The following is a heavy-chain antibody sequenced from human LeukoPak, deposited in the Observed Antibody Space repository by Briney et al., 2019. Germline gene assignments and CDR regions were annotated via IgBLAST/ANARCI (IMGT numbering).Heavy chain of an antibody. CDR3: AASEGNYYDSSGYYSVPIDY. D-gene: IGHD3-22*01. Sequence: SETLSLTCAVYGGSFSGCYWSWIRQPPGKGLEWIGEINHSGSTNYNPSLKSRVTISVDTSKNQFSLKLSSVTAADTAVYYCAASEGNYYDSSGYYSVPIDYWGQGTLVTVSS. J-gene: IGHJ4*02. V-gene: IGHV4-34*01. CDR1: GGSFSGCY. CDR2: INHSGST.